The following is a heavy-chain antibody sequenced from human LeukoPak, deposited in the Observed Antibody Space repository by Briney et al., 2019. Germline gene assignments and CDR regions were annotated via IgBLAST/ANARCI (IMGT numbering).Heavy chain of an antibody. D-gene: IGHD6-13*01. J-gene: IGHJ4*02. CDR3: AKHGGSWTLDY. Sequence: MPSETLSLTCTVSGASISSYYWSWLRQPPGKGVEWIGFLYDSGSTNYNPSLKSRVTISVDTSKNQFSLNLSSVTAADTAVYYCAKHGGSWTLDYWGQGTLVTVSS. CDR2: LYDSGST. V-gene: IGHV4-59*08. CDR1: GASISSYY.